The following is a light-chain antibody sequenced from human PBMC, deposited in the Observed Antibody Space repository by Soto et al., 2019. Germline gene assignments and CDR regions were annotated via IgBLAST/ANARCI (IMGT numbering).Light chain of an antibody. Sequence: QSVLTQTPSASGTPGLRVTISCSGSISNIGRNNVCWFQQLPGTAPKLLIYENSQRPSGVPDRFSASKSGTSASLAISGLQSEDEADYYCASWDHSLDCWVFGEGTKLTVL. CDR1: ISNIGRNN. J-gene: IGLJ3*02. V-gene: IGLV1-44*01. CDR3: ASWDHSLDCWV. CDR2: ENS.